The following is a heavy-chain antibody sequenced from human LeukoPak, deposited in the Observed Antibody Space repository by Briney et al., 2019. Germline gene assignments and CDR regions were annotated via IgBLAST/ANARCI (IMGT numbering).Heavy chain of an antibody. CDR2: IGAGGVNT. D-gene: IGHD3-10*01. CDR1: GFTFSNFV. V-gene: IGHV3-23*01. Sequence: PGGSLRLPCAASGFTFSNFVMNWVRQAPGKGLQWVSTIGAGGVNTFYADSAKGRFTISRDDSQNTLYLQLNSLRAEDTDFYYCAKGDTVFRGGPDYWGQGTLVTVSS. CDR3: AKGDTVFRGGPDY. J-gene: IGHJ4*02.